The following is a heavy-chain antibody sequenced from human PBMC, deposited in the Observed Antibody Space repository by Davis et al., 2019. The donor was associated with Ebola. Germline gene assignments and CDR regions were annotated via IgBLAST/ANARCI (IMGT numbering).Heavy chain of an antibody. CDR3: ARPLTQSSTWSYFDY. D-gene: IGHD6-13*01. CDR1: GYSFTSYW. J-gene: IGHJ4*02. Sequence: KVSCKGSGYSFTSYWIGWVRQMPGKGLEWMGIIYPGDSDTRYSPSFQGQVTISADKSISTAYLQWSSLKASDTAIYYCARPLTQSSTWSYFDYWGQGTPVTVSS. CDR2: IYPGDSDT. V-gene: IGHV5-51*01.